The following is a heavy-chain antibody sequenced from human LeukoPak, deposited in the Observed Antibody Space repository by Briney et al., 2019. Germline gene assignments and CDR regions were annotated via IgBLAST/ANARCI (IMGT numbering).Heavy chain of an antibody. D-gene: IGHD6-19*01. CDR3: ARDLGQIAVAGKGFDP. Sequence: SETLSLTCTVSGGSISSYYWSWIRQPAGKGLEWIGRIYTSGSTNYNPSLKSRVTMLVDTSKNQFSLKLSSVTAADTAVYYCARDLGQIAVAGKGFDPWGQGTLVTVSS. CDR2: IYTSGST. J-gene: IGHJ5*02. V-gene: IGHV4-4*07. CDR1: GGSISSYY.